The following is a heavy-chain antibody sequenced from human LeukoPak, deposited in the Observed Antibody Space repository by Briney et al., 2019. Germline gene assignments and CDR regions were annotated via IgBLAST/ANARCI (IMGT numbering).Heavy chain of an antibody. CDR3: ATDKQLLDPTNHPPTYGMDV. J-gene: IGHJ6*04. CDR1: GYTLTELS. CDR2: FDPEDGET. V-gene: IGHV1-24*01. Sequence: GASVKVSCKVSGYTLTELSMHWVRQAPGKGLEWMGGFDPEDGETIYAQKFQGRVTMTEDTSTDTAYMELSSLRSEDTAVYYCATDKQLLDPTNHPPTYGMDVWGKGTTVTVSS. D-gene: IGHD2-2*02.